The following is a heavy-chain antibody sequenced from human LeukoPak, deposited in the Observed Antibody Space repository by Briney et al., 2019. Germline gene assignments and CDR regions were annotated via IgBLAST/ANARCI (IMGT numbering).Heavy chain of an antibody. Sequence: PSETLSLTCAVYGGSFSGYYWSWIRQPPGKGLEWIGEINHSGSTNYNPSLKSRVTISVDTSKNQFSLKLSSVTAADTAVYYCARGRMVPATDYYGSGSYYFDYWGQGTLVTVSS. CDR2: INHSGST. J-gene: IGHJ4*02. CDR1: GGSFSGYY. D-gene: IGHD3-10*01. V-gene: IGHV4-34*01. CDR3: ARGRMVPATDYYGSGSYYFDY.